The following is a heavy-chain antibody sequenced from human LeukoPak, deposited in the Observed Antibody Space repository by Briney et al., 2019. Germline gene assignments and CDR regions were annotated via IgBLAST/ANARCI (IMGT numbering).Heavy chain of an antibody. Sequence: PSQTLSLTCTVSGGSISSGGYYWSWIRQHPGKGLEWIGYIYYSGGTNYNPSLKSRVTISLDTSKNQLSLKLRSVTAADTAVYYCAGHHPRNTVDFWGQGTLVTVSS. V-gene: IGHV4-31*03. J-gene: IGHJ4*02. CDR2: IYYSGGT. D-gene: IGHD2/OR15-2a*01. CDR1: GGSISSGGYY. CDR3: AGHHPRNTVDF.